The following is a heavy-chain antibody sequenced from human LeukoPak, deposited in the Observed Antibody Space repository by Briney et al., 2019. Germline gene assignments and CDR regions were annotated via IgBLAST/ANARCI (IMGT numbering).Heavy chain of an antibody. V-gene: IGHV3-11*01. Sequence: PGGSLRLSCAVSAFTFNDNYMTWIRQAPGKGLESVSYISPSGTDISYADSVKGRFTISRDNAKNSLYLQMNSLRAEDTAVYYCSRDPRNLDYWGQGTLVTVSS. CDR1: AFTFNDNY. CDR3: SRDPRNLDY. D-gene: IGHD1-14*01. CDR2: ISPSGTDI. J-gene: IGHJ4*02.